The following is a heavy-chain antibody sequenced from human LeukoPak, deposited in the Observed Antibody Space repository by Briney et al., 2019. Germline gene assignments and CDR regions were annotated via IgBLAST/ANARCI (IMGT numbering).Heavy chain of an antibody. CDR1: GVTFSSYD. Sequence: PGGSLRLSCAASGVTFSSYDMSWVRQAPGKGLEWVSAISGSGGSTYYAASVKGRFTISRDNSKNTLYLQMNSLRAEDTAVYYCAKGLGNFQHWGQGTLVTVSS. CDR3: AKGLGNFQH. CDR2: ISGSGGST. V-gene: IGHV3-23*01. D-gene: IGHD1-14*01. J-gene: IGHJ1*01.